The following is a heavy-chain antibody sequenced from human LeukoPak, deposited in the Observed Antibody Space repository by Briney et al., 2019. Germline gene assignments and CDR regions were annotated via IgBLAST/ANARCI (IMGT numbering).Heavy chain of an antibody. D-gene: IGHD1-26*01. CDR2: ISAYNGNT. J-gene: IGHJ4*02. V-gene: IGHV1-18*01. Sequence: ASVKVSCKASDYTFTSYGISWVRQAPGQGLEWMGWISAYNGNTNYAQKLQGRDTMTTDTSTSTAYMELRSLRSDDTAVYYCARDQKWELRGYFDYWSQGTLVTVSS. CDR3: ARDQKWELRGYFDY. CDR1: DYTFTSYG.